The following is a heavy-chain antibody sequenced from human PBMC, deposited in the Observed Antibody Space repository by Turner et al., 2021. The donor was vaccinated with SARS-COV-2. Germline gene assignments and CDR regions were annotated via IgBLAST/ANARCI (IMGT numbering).Heavy chain of an antibody. V-gene: IGHV1-2*02. CDR2: INPNCGGT. CDR1: GYPFTGYY. CDR3: ASEKGITMILAAKSRGDYFDY. J-gene: IGHJ4*02. D-gene: IGHD3-22*01. Sequence: QVQLVQSGAEVEKPGASVKVPCRASGYPFTGYYMHWVRQAPGQGLEWMGWINPNCGGTNQAQKSQSRVTMTRDTSISIANMELSRLTSYYTAVYYCASEKGITMILAAKSRGDYFDYWGQGTLVTVSS.